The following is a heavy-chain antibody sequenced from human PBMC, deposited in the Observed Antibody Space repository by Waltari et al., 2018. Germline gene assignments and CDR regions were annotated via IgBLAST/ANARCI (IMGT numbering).Heavy chain of an antibody. CDR2: FHRSGRN. CDR1: GDSMNSNSW. CDR3: ARDRGIGLFLDS. V-gene: IGHV4-4*02. J-gene: IGHJ1*01. D-gene: IGHD3-9*01. Sequence: QLQLQESGPGLVKPSGTLSLTCPVFGDSMNSNSWWSWVRQSPAKGLEWVGQFHRSGRNNYHPSLGSRVTISLDSSNNQFYLRLTSTTAADTAVYYCARDRGIGLFLDSWGQGTLVTVSP.